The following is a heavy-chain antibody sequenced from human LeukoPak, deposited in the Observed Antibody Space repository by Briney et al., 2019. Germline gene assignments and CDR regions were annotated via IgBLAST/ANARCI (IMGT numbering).Heavy chain of an antibody. CDR2: IYHSGST. J-gene: IGHJ4*02. D-gene: IGHD3-10*01. CDR3: ASLYGSGSYYPSDY. V-gene: IGHV4-38-2*02. Sequence: PPETLSLTCTVSGYSITIGFYWGWIRQPPGKGLEWIGNIYHSGSTYYTPSLKSRVTISVDTSKNQFSLKLSSVTAADTAVYYCASLYGSGSYYPSDYWGQGTLVAVSS. CDR1: GYSITIGFY.